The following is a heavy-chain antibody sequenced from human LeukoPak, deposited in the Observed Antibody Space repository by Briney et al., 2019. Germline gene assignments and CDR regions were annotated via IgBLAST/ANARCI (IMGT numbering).Heavy chain of an antibody. Sequence: ASVKVSCKASGYTFTGYYMHWVRQAPGQGLEWMGRINPNSGGTNYAQKFQGRVTMTRDTSISTAYMELSRLRSDDTAVYYCARQTWYYDILTGYYVRYFDYWGQGTLVTVSS. J-gene: IGHJ4*02. CDR1: GYTFTGYY. CDR2: INPNSGGT. V-gene: IGHV1-2*06. D-gene: IGHD3-9*01. CDR3: ARQTWYYDILTGYYVRYFDY.